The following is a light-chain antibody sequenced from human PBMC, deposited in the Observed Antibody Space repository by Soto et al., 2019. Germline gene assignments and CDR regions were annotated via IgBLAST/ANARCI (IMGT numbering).Light chain of an antibody. V-gene: IGKV3-11*01. J-gene: IGKJ1*01. CDR2: DAS. Sequence: ESVLTQTPATLSLSPGERATLSCRASQSVSSYLAWYQQKPGQAPRLLIYDASNRATGIPARFSGSGSGTDFTLTISSLEPEDFALYYCQQRSNWPWTFGHGTKVDIK. CDR1: QSVSSY. CDR3: QQRSNWPWT.